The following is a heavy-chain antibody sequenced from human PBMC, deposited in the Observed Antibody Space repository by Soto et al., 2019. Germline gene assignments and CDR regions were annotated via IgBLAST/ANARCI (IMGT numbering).Heavy chain of an antibody. D-gene: IGHD6-13*01. Sequence: SETLSLTCTVSGGSISSYYWSWIRQPPGKGLEWIGYIYYSGSTNYNPSLKSRVTISVDTSKNQFSLKLSSVTAADTAVYYCAGTGYSSSWYPGRFDYWGQGTLVTVSS. CDR1: GGSISSYY. V-gene: IGHV4-59*08. J-gene: IGHJ4*02. CDR2: IYYSGST. CDR3: AGTGYSSSWYPGRFDY.